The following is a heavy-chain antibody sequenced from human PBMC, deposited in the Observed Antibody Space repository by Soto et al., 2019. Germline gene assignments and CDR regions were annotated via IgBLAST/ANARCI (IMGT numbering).Heavy chain of an antibody. Sequence: QVQLQESGPGLVKPSQTLSLTCTVSGGSISSGGYYWSWIRQHPGKGLEWIGYIYYSGSTYYNPSLKSRVTISVDTSRTQYSLKLCSVTAADTAVYYCARDISTIRPWFDPWGQGTLVTVSS. V-gene: IGHV4-31*03. CDR2: IYYSGST. D-gene: IGHD3-3*01. CDR1: GGSISSGGYY. J-gene: IGHJ5*02. CDR3: ARDISTIRPWFDP.